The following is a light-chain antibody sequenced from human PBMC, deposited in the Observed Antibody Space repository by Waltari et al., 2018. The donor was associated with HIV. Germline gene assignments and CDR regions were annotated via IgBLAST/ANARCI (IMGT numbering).Light chain of an antibody. CDR3: QQYNDWPLT. J-gene: IGKJ4*01. CDR2: GAS. V-gene: IGKV3-15*01. Sequence: EVVMTQSPATLSVSPGERATLSCRASQGVSINLAWHQQKPGQAPRLLIYGASTRATGIPARFSVSGAGTEFTLTISSLQSEDFAVYYCQQYNDWPLTFGGGTKVEIK. CDR1: QGVSIN.